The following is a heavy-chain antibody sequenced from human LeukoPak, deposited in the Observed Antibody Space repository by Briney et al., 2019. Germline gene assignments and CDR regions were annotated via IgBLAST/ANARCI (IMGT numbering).Heavy chain of an antibody. V-gene: IGHV1-46*01. D-gene: IGHD3-3*01. Sequence: GASVKVSCKASGYTFTSYYMHWVRQAPGQGLEWMGIINPSGGSTSYAQKFQGRVTMARDTSTSTVYMELSSLRSGDTAVYYCARNYDFWSGYYGEDYWGQGTLVTVSS. CDR2: INPSGGST. CDR3: ARNYDFWSGYYGEDY. J-gene: IGHJ4*02. CDR1: GYTFTSYY.